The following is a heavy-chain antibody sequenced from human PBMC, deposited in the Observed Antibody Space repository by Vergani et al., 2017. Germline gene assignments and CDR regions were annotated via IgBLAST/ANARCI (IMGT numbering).Heavy chain of an antibody. D-gene: IGHD2-2*01. J-gene: IGHJ4*02. V-gene: IGHV4-61*02. CDR2: IYTSGST. CDR3: ARESLGYCSGTSCYPYFDY. CDR1: GGSISSGSYY. Sequence: QVQLQESGPGLVKPSQTLSLTCTVSGGSISSGSYYWSWIRQPAGKGLEWIGRIYTSGSTNYNPSLKSRVTISVDTSKNQFSLKLSSVTAADTAVYYCARESLGYCSGTSCYPYFDYWGQGTLVTVSS.